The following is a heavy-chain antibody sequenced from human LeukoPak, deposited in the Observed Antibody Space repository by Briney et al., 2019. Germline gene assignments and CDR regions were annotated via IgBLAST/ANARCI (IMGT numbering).Heavy chain of an antibody. CDR2: INPSSGST. Sequence: ASVTVSYPASGYIYTNYYMHRGRQAPGQGLERIGLINPSSGSTSYAQKFQDRVKMTRDSSRSTVYMELSSLRSEDTAVYYCARRAGDHCYFDYWGQGTLGTVSS. CDR3: ARRAGDHCYFDY. J-gene: IGHJ4*02. D-gene: IGHD7-27*01. V-gene: IGHV1-46*01. CDR1: GYIYTNYY.